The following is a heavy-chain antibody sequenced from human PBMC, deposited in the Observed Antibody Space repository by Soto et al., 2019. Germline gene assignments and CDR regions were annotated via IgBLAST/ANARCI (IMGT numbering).Heavy chain of an antibody. CDR3: TTDYDILTHDPDYYYYGMDV. V-gene: IGHV3-15*07. D-gene: IGHD3-9*01. Sequence: PGGSLRLSCAASGFTFSNAWMNWVRQAPGKGLEWVGRIKSKTDGGTTDYAAPVKGRFTISRDDSKNTLYLQMNSLKTEDTAVYYCTTDYDILTHDPDYYYYGMDVWGQGTTVTVSS. J-gene: IGHJ6*02. CDR2: IKSKTDGGTT. CDR1: GFTFSNAW.